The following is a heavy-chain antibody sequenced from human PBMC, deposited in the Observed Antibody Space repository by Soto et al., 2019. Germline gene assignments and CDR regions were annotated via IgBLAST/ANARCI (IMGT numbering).Heavy chain of an antibody. J-gene: IGHJ4*01. CDR3: AKDLYYYDSSGSTYDY. CDR2: ISYDGSNK. D-gene: IGHD3-22*01. Sequence: GGSLRLSCAASGFTFSSYGMHWVRQAPGKGLEWVAVISYDGSNKYYAHFVKGRFTISRDNSKNTLYLQMNSLRAEDTAVYYCAKDLYYYDSSGSTYDYWGHGTLVTPSS. CDR1: GFTFSSYG. V-gene: IGHV3-30*18.